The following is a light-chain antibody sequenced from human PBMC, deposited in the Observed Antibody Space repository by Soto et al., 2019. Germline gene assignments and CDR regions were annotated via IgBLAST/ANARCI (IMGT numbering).Light chain of an antibody. CDR3: CSYAGTFRGYV. CDR2: DVS. Sequence: QSALTQPRSVSVSPGQSVTFSCTGTSSDVGGFDYVSWVQQHPGKVPKLMIYDVSKRTSGLPDRFSGSKSGNPASLTISGLQADDEADYYCCSYAGTFRGYVFGTGTKLTVL. V-gene: IGLV2-11*01. CDR1: SSDVGGFDY. J-gene: IGLJ1*01.